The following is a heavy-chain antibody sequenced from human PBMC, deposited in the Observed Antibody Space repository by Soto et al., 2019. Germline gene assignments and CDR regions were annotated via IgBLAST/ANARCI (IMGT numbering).Heavy chain of an antibody. CDR3: ASVLEWFTWYYMDV. D-gene: IGHD3-3*01. J-gene: IGHJ6*03. Sequence: PGGSLRLSCAASGFTFSSYWMSWVRQAPGKGLEWVANIKQDGSEKYYVDSVKGRFTISRDNAKNSLYLQMNSLRAEDTAVYYCASVLEWFTWYYMDVWGKGTTVTVSS. V-gene: IGHV3-7*01. CDR2: IKQDGSEK. CDR1: GFTFSSYW.